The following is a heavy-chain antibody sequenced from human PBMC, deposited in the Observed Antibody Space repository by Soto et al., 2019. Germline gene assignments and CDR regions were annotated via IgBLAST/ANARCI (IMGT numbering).Heavy chain of an antibody. Sequence: ALVKGSFKASGYTFTKLHIHWVRPAPGQRLEWKGMIDPSGGVKRDDKRFQGRITMTSDTSTSSVYMVLSGMTSEDTAVYYCGRDVIGHDNYETIGYYFDHWGPGTLVTVSS. CDR2: IDPSGGVK. CDR3: GRDVIGHDNYETIGYYFDH. V-gene: IGHV1-46*01. D-gene: IGHD3-16*01. CDR1: GYTFTKLH. J-gene: IGHJ4*02.